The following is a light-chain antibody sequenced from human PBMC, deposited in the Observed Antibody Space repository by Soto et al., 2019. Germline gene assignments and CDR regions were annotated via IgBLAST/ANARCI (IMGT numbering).Light chain of an antibody. CDR3: QQRSSWPPTIT. V-gene: IGKV3-11*01. J-gene: IGKJ5*01. CDR1: QTINNN. Sequence: VVTQAPATLYVSPGERATLSCRASQTINNNVAWYQQRPGQAPRLLIYDASYRATDIPPRFSGSGSGTDFTLTISSLEPEDFAVYYCQQRSSWPPTITFGQGTLLAIK. CDR2: DAS.